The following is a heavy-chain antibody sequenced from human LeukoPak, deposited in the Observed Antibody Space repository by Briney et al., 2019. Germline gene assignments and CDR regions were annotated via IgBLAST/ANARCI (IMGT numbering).Heavy chain of an antibody. V-gene: IGHV4-31*03. CDR2: IYYSGST. CDR1: GGSISSGGYY. Sequence: SQTLSLTCTVSGGSISSGGYYRSWIRQHPEKGLEWIGYIYYSGSTYYNPSLKSRVTISVDTSKNQFSLKLSSVTAADTAVYYCAREGGAMSSGYYGPTGTNWFDPWGQGTLVTVSS. J-gene: IGHJ5*02. D-gene: IGHD3-22*01. CDR3: AREGGAMSSGYYGPTGTNWFDP.